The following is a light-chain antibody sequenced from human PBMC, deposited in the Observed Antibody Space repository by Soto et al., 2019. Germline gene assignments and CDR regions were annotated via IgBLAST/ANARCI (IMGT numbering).Light chain of an antibody. Sequence: DIQMTQSPSSLSASVGDRVTITCRASQSISSYLNCYQQKPGKAPKLLIYAASSLQSGVPSRFSGSGSGTDFTLTISSLQPEDFATYYCQQSYSTPWTFGQGTQVEIK. J-gene: IGKJ1*01. CDR1: QSISSY. CDR3: QQSYSTPWT. V-gene: IGKV1-39*01. CDR2: AAS.